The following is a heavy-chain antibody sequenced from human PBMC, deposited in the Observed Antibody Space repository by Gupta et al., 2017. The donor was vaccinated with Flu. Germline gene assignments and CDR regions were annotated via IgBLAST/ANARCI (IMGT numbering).Heavy chain of an antibody. V-gene: IGHV3-74*03. Sequence: EMQLVESGGGLVQPGGSLRLSCADSGFTFSSSYLQWVRQAPGKGLVWVSRINPDGSSTTYAESVKDRFTISRDNAKNTLYLQMNSLGDDDTAVYYCATVTSGCWGQGTLVTVSS. CDR2: INPDGSST. D-gene: IGHD4-17*01. CDR3: ATVTSGC. CDR1: GFTFSSSY. J-gene: IGHJ4*02.